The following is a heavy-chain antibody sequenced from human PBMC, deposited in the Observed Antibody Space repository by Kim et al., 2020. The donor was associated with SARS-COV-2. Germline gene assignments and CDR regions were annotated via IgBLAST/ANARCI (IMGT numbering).Heavy chain of an antibody. CDR1: GFSFSSFA. J-gene: IGHJ5*02. CDR3: AREWTFGTESYSDP. D-gene: IGHD1-26*01. V-gene: IGHV3-33*05. CDR2: ISYDGSHK. Sequence: GGSLRLSCAASGFSFSSFAMHWVRQAPGRGLEWVTLISYDGSHKYYADSVKGRFTISRDNSKNTLYLEMNSLRDEDAAVYYCAREWTFGTESYSDPWGQGTLVIVSS.